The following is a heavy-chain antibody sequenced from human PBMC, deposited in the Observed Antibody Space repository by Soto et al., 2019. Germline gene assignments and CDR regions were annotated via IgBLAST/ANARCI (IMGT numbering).Heavy chain of an antibody. CDR3: ARGFGTSPPRTTTVSRSVFDY. CDR1: GFTFSSYG. Sequence: GGSLRLSCAASGFTFSSYGMHWVRQAPGKGLEWVAVIWYDGSNKYYADSVKGRFTISRDNSKNTLYLQMNSLRAEDTAVYYCARGFGTSPPRTTTVSRSVFDYWGQGTLVTVSS. D-gene: IGHD4-17*01. V-gene: IGHV3-33*01. J-gene: IGHJ4*02. CDR2: IWYDGSNK.